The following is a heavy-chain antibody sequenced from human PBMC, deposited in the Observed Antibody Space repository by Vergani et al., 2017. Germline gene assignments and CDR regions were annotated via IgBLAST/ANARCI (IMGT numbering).Heavy chain of an antibody. J-gene: IGHJ4*02. CDR1: GYSFTSYW. V-gene: IGHV5-51*01. D-gene: IGHD3-10*01. CDR3: ARGGITMVRGAPDY. CDR2: IYPGDSDT. Sequence: EVQLVPSGAEVKKPGESLKISCKGSGYSFTSYWIGWVRQLPGKGLEWMGIIYPGDSDTRYSPAFQGQVTISADKSSSTAYLQGSSLNASDTAMYYCARGGITMVRGAPDYWGQGTLVTVSS.